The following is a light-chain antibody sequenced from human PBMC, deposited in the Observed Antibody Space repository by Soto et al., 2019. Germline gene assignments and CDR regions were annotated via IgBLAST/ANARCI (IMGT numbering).Light chain of an antibody. CDR1: RANIGRNT. Sequence: QSVLTQPPSASGTPGRRGTISCSGSRANIGRNTVNWYQQLPGTAPKHLIYSNNQRPSGVPDRFSGSKSGTSASLAISGLQSEDEADYYCAAWDDSLNVRFGGGTKLTVL. V-gene: IGLV1-44*01. CDR2: SNN. CDR3: AAWDDSLNVR. J-gene: IGLJ2*01.